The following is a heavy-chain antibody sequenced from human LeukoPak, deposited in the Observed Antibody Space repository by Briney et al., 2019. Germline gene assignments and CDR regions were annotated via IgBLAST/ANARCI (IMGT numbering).Heavy chain of an antibody. CDR3: AKDPGYSSGWLLDY. D-gene: IGHD6-19*01. CDR1: GFTFSSYG. Sequence: GRSLRLSCAASGFTFSSYGMHWVRQAPGKGLEWVAVIWYDGSNKYYADSVKGRFTISRDNSKNTLYLQMNSLRAEDTAVYYCAKDPGYSSGWLLDYWGQGTLVTVSS. J-gene: IGHJ4*02. V-gene: IGHV3-33*06. CDR2: IWYDGSNK.